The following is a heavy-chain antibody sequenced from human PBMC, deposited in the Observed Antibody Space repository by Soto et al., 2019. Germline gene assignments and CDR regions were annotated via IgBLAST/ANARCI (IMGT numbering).Heavy chain of an antibody. J-gene: IGHJ1*01. CDR1: GGSISSSSYY. CDR2: IYYSGST. D-gene: IGHD3-22*01. V-gene: IGHV4-39*07. Sequence: SETLSLTCTVSGGSISSSSYYWGWIRQPPGKGLEWIGSIYYSGSTYYNPSLKSRVTMSMDTDKKQFSLRLAAVTTTDTAVYFCARGEDYYDGSGHFIAEYFQYWGQGTPVTVSS. CDR3: ARGEDYYDGSGHFIAEYFQY.